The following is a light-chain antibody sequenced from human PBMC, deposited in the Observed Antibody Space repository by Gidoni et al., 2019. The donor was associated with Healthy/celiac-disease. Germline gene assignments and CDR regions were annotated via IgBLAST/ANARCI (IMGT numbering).Light chain of an antibody. CDR3: QQSYSTPYT. CDR2: AAS. Sequence: DIEKTQSPSSLSASVGDRVTIPCRASQSISSYLNWYQQKPGTAPKLLIYAASSLQSGVPSRFSGSGSGTDFTLTISSLQPEDFATYYCQQSYSTPYTFGQGTKLEIK. J-gene: IGKJ2*01. CDR1: QSISSY. V-gene: IGKV1-39*01.